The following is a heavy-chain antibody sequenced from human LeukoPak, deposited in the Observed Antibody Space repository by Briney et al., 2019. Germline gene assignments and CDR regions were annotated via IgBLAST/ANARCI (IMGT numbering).Heavy chain of an antibody. CDR2: IYYSGST. Sequence: PSETLSLTCAVSGYSISSGYYWGWIRQPPGKGLEWIGSIYYSGSTYYNPSLKSRVTISVDTSKNQFSLKLSSVTAADTAVYYCARPTVSVLRFLEWSDAFDIWGQGTMVTVSS. D-gene: IGHD3-3*01. CDR3: ARPTVSVLRFLEWSDAFDI. J-gene: IGHJ3*02. V-gene: IGHV4-38-2*01. CDR1: GYSISSGYY.